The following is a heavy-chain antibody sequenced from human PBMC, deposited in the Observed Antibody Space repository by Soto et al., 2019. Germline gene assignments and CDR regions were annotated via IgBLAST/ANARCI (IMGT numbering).Heavy chain of an antibody. CDR2: IGYDGSDK. Sequence: QVHLVESGGGVVQPGRSLRLSCAASGFTFSYYAMHWVRQAPGKGLEWVAVIGYDGSDKYYADSVKGRFTISRDNSKNTLYLQINSLRADDTAVYYCAKDTATRAVTDSSIGWGQGTLVTVSS. V-gene: IGHV3-30*18. CDR1: GFTFSYYA. CDR3: AKDTATRAVTDSSIG. J-gene: IGHJ4*02. D-gene: IGHD4-17*01.